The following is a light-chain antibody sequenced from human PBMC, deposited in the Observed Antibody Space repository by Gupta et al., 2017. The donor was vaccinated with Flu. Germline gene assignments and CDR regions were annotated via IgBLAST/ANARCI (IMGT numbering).Light chain of an antibody. J-gene: IGLJ3*02. Sequence: QSALTQPASVSGSPGQSITISCTGTSSDVGAYNFVSWYQQHPGKAPTLLIYEVTNGPSGLSNRFSGSKSGDTASLTISGLQAEDEAHYYCSSYTTSNTLVFGGGTKVTVL. CDR1: SSDVGAYNF. CDR2: EVT. CDR3: SSYTTSNTLV. V-gene: IGLV2-14*01.